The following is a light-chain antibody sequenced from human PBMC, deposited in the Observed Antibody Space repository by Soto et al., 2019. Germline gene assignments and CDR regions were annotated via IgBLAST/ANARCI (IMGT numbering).Light chain of an antibody. Sequence: AIRMTQSPSSLSASTGDRVTITCRASQGISSYLAWYQQKPGKAPELLIYAASTLQSGVPSRFSGRGSGTEFTLTISSLQADDYATYYCQQYNSYSWTFGQGTKVDI. J-gene: IGKJ1*01. CDR1: QGISSY. V-gene: IGKV1-8*01. CDR2: AAS. CDR3: QQYNSYSWT.